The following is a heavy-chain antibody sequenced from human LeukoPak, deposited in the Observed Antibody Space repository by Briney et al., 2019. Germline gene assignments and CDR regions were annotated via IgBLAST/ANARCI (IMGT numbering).Heavy chain of an antibody. D-gene: IGHD3-22*01. V-gene: IGHV4-31*03. J-gene: IGHJ4*02. CDR3: ARGTPSSGFTDY. CDR2: IFYSGST. Sequence: PSETLSLTCSVSGASISSGAYYWTWIRQLPGKGLEWIGYIFYSGSTYYNPSLQSRLTISIDTSKNQFSLKLSSVTAADTAVYYCARGTPSSGFTDYWGQGTLVAVSS. CDR1: GASISSGAYY.